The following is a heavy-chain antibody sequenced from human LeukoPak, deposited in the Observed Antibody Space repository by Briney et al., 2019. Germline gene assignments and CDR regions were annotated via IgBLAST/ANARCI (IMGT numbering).Heavy chain of an antibody. J-gene: IGHJ5*02. Sequence: PGRSLRLSCAASGFTFSSYSMNWVRQAPGKGLEWVSSISSSSSYIYYADSVKGRFTISRDNAKNSLYLQMNSLRAEDTAVYYCARDSAIFGVVAYNWFDPWGQGTLVTVSS. CDR2: ISSSSSYI. CDR3: ARDSAIFGVVAYNWFDP. CDR1: GFTFSSYS. V-gene: IGHV3-21*01. D-gene: IGHD3-3*01.